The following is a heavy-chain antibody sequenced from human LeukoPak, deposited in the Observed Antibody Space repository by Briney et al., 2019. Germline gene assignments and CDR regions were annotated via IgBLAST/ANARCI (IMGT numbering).Heavy chain of an antibody. D-gene: IGHD3-10*01. J-gene: IGHJ4*02. CDR1: GFIFSSYW. CDR3: ARGDLWLGH. V-gene: IGHV3-7*01. Sequence: GGSLRLSCATSGFIFSSYWMCWVRQAPGKGLEWVANIKSDGSEEYYGDSVKGRFTISRDTAKNSLYLQMNSLRVEDTAVYYCARGDLWLGHWGQGSLVTVSS. CDR2: IKSDGSEE.